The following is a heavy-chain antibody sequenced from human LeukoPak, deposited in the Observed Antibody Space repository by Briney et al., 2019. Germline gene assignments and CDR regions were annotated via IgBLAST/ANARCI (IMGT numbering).Heavy chain of an antibody. Sequence: GGSLRLSCAASGFTFSDYAIHWVRQGPGRGLEWVSGIFGSGGSAHYADSVKGRFAISRDNSKNRVYLQMNSLRAEDTAVYYCAKTATGYSSGHYPGWPVDYWGQGTLVTVSS. V-gene: IGHV3-23*01. CDR1: GFTFSDYA. CDR3: AKTATGYSSGHYPGWPVDY. J-gene: IGHJ4*02. CDR2: IFGSGGSA. D-gene: IGHD6-19*01.